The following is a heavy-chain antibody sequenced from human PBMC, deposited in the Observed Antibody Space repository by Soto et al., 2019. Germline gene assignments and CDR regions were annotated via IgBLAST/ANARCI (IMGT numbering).Heavy chain of an antibody. CDR3: ARDSRTGYYYYGMDV. Sequence: ASVKVACKASGYTFTGYYMHWVRQAPGQGLEWMGWINPNSGGTNNAQKFQGWVTMTRDTSISTAYMELSRLRSDDTAVYYCARDSRTGYYYYGMDVWGQGPTVTVSS. J-gene: IGHJ6*02. CDR1: GYTFTGYY. D-gene: IGHD2-8*02. CDR2: INPNSGGT. V-gene: IGHV1-2*04.